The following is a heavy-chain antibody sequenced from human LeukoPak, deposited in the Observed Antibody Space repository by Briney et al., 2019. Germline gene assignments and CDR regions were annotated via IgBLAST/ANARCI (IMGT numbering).Heavy chain of an antibody. D-gene: IGHD1-26*01. Sequence: PSETLSLTCTVSGGSISSSSYYWGWIRQPPGKGLEWIGSIYYSGSTYYNPSLKSRVTISVDTSKNQFSLKLSSVTAADTAVYYCARTHRVIVGATWFDPWGQGTLVTVSS. CDR2: IYYSGST. V-gene: IGHV4-39*07. J-gene: IGHJ5*02. CDR3: ARTHRVIVGATWFDP. CDR1: GGSISSSSYY.